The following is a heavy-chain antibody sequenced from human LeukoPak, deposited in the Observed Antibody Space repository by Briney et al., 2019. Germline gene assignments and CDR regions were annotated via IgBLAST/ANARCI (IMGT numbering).Heavy chain of an antibody. V-gene: IGHV4-31*03. Sequence: SETLSLTCTVSGGSISSGGYYWSWIRQHPGKGLEWIGYIYYSGSTYYNPSLKIRVTISVYTSNNQFSLKLISVTAADTAVYYCARDYYDSSAYYGMDGWGQGTTVIVSS. CDR3: ARDYYDSSAYYGMDG. J-gene: IGHJ6*02. D-gene: IGHD3-22*01. CDR2: IYYSGST. CDR1: GGSISSGGYY.